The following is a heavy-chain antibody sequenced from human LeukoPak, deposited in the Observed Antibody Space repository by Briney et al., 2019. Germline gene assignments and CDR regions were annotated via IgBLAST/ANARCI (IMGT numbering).Heavy chain of an antibody. D-gene: IGHD4-17*01. Sequence: GGSLRLSCAASGFTFSSYGMHWVRQAPGEGLEWVAVISYDGNNKYYVDSVKGRITISRDNSKNTLYLQMNSLRTEDTAVYYCAKDNQAYGDSTYYYGMDVWGQGTTVTVSS. J-gene: IGHJ6*02. CDR3: AKDNQAYGDSTYYYGMDV. V-gene: IGHV3-30*18. CDR2: ISYDGNNK. CDR1: GFTFSSYG.